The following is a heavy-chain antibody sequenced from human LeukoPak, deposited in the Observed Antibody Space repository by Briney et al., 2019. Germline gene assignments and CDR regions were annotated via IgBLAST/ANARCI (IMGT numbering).Heavy chain of an antibody. CDR1: GFTFSSYV. V-gene: IGHV3-23*01. Sequence: GGSLRLSCAASGFTFSSYVMRWVRQAPRKGLEWVSTTRGSGGTTFYADSVKGRFTISRDNAKNSLYLQMNSLRAEDTAVYYCARGTIAAAGYYYFDYWGQGTQVTVSS. D-gene: IGHD6-13*01. CDR3: ARGTIAAAGYYYFDY. CDR2: TRGSGGTT. J-gene: IGHJ4*02.